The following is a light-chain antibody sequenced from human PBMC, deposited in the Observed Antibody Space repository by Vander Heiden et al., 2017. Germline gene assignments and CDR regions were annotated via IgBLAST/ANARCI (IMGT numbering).Light chain of an antibody. V-gene: IGKV1-39*01. CDR1: QSISSY. CDR2: AAS. Sequence: QMTQSASSLYASVGARVTIPCRASQSISSYLNWYQQKPVKAPKLLIYAASSLQSGVPSRFSGSGSGTDFTLTISSLQPEDFASYYCQQNDSTPPITFGQGTQLEIK. CDR3: QQNDSTPPIT. J-gene: IGKJ5*01.